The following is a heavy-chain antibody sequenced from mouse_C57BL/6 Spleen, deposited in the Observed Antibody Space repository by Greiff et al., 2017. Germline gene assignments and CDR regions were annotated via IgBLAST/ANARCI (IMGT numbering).Heavy chain of an antibody. J-gene: IGHJ2*01. CDR1: GYTFTSYW. V-gene: IGHV1-52*01. D-gene: IGHD2-1*01. Sequence: QVQLQQPGAELVRPGSSVKLSCKASGYTFTSYWMHWVKPRPIQGLEWIGNIDPSDSETHYNQKFKDKATLTVDKSSSTAYMQLSSLTSEDSAVYYCAREDGNYVYFDYWGQGTTLTVSS. CDR3: AREDGNYVYFDY. CDR2: IDPSDSET.